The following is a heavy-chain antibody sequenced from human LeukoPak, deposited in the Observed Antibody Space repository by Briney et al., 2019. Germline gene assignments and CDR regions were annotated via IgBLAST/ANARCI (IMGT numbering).Heavy chain of an antibody. CDR2: ISSRSSDI. CDR3: ARALYYDILTGYQTHTYYFDY. V-gene: IGHV3-21*01. J-gene: IGHJ4*02. CDR1: RVTFSGYT. Sequence: GGSLRLSCTASRVTFSGYTNNWVRQAQPQGQGWVSSISSRSSDISYAASVKGRITISRDNARNSLYLQMSSLRAEDTAVYYCARALYYDILTGYQTHTYYFDYWGQGTLVTVSS. D-gene: IGHD3-9*01.